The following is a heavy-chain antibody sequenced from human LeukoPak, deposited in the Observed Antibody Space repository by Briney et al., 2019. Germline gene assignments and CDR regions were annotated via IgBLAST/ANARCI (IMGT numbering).Heavy chain of an antibody. CDR2: IYHSGST. D-gene: IGHD3-22*01. CDR3: ARRVAVNPRYYFDY. Sequence: PSETLSLTCAVSGGSISSGGYSWSWIRQPPGKGLEWIGYIYHSGSTYYNPSLKSRVTISVDRSKNQFSLKLSSVTAADTAVYYCARRVAVNPRYYFDYWGQGTLVTVSS. V-gene: IGHV4-30-2*01. CDR1: GGSISSGGYS. J-gene: IGHJ4*02.